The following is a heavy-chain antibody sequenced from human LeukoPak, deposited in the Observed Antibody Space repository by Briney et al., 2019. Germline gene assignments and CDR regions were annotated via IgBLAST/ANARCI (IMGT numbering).Heavy chain of an antibody. D-gene: IGHD6-19*01. CDR3: AIHSLRQWGPSGWFDP. CDR2: IYYSGST. Sequence: SETLSLTCTVSGGSINSTTYYWGWIRQPPGRGLEWLGSIYYSGSTYYNASLKSRAIISVDTSKSLLSLKLGSVTAADTAAYYCAIHSLRQWGPSGWFDPWGQGTLVTVSS. CDR1: GGSINSTTYY. V-gene: IGHV4-39*01. J-gene: IGHJ5*02.